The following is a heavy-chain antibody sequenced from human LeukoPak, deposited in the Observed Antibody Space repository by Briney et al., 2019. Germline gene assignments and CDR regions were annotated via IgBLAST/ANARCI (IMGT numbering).Heavy chain of an antibody. J-gene: IGHJ4*02. CDR2: IYYSGST. V-gene: IGHV4-39*01. CDR1: GGSISSSSYY. Sequence: SETLSLTCTVSGGSISSSSYYWGRIRQPPGQGLVWIGSIYYSGSTYYNPSLNSRVTISVDTSKNQFSLKLSAVTAAVTAVYNCARRGIAAELDYWGQGALVTVSS. CDR3: ARRGIAAELDY. D-gene: IGHD6-13*01.